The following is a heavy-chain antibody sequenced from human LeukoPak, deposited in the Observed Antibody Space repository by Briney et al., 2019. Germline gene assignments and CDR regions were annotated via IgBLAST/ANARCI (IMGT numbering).Heavy chain of an antibody. V-gene: IGHV3-30-3*01. D-gene: IGHD3-10*01. CDR2: ISYDGSNK. J-gene: IGHJ4*02. Sequence: GRSLRLSCAASGFTFSTYAMHWVRQGPGKGLEWVAVISYDGSNKYYADCVKGRFTISRDNSKNTLYLQMSSLSAEDTAVYYCARTTTPHYYGSGSYALGYWGQGTLVTVSS. CDR1: GFTFSTYA. CDR3: ARTTTPHYYGSGSYALGY.